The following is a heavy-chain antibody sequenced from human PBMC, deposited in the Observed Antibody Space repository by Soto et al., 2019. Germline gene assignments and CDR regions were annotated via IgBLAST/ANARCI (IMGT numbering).Heavy chain of an antibody. Sequence: EVQLWESGGGLVQPGGSLRLSCAASGSTFSSYAMSWVRQAPGKGLEWVSVIRGSGDSTYYADSVKGRFTISRDNSKNTLYVQMNSLRAEDTAVYYCARELGYCSGGSCYMDGAFDFWGQGTMVTVSS. V-gene: IGHV3-23*01. CDR3: ARELGYCSGGSCYMDGAFDF. D-gene: IGHD2-15*01. CDR1: GSTFSSYA. CDR2: IRGSGDST. J-gene: IGHJ3*01.